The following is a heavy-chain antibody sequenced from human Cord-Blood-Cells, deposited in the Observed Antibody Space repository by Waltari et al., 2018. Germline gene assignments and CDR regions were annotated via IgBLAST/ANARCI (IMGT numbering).Heavy chain of an antibody. Sequence: EVQLLESGGGLVQPGGSLRLSCAASGFTFSSYAMSWVRQAPGKGLEWVSAISGSGGSTYYAGSVKGRFTISRDNSKNTLYLQMNSLRAEDTAVYYCAKDLYGSGSYYNFDYWGQGTLVTVSS. J-gene: IGHJ4*02. CDR3: AKDLYGSGSYYNFDY. CDR1: GFTFSSYA. D-gene: IGHD3-10*01. CDR2: ISGSGGST. V-gene: IGHV3-23*01.